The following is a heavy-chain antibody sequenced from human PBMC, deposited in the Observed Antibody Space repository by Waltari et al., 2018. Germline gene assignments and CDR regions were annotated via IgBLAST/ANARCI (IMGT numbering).Heavy chain of an antibody. CDR3: ARDSSSSFRDFDY. V-gene: IGHV3-48*03. D-gene: IGHD6-6*01. Sequence: EVQLVESGGGLVQPGGSLRLSCAASGFTFSSYEMNWVRQAPGKGLEGVSYISSIGSTLYYADSWKGRFTISRDNAKNSLYLQMNSLRAEDTAVYYCARDSSSSFRDFDYWGQGTLVTVSS. CDR2: ISSIGSTL. J-gene: IGHJ4*02. CDR1: GFTFSSYE.